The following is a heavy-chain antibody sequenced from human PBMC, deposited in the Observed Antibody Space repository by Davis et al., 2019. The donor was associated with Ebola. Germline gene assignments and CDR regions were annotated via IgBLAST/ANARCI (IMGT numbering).Heavy chain of an antibody. J-gene: IGHJ3*02. CDR3: VGGRWLI. CDR1: GFTFSSYG. Sequence: GESLKISCAASGFTFSSYGMHWVRQAPGKGLEWVAVISYDGSNKYYADSVKGRFTISRDNSKNTLYLQMNSLRAEDTAVYYCVGGRWLIWGRGTMVTVSS. CDR2: ISYDGSNK. V-gene: IGHV3-30*03. D-gene: IGHD5-24*01.